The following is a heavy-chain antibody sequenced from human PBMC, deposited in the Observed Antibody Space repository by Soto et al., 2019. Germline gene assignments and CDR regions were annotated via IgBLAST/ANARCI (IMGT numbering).Heavy chain of an antibody. CDR2: FDPEDGER. CDR1: GYTLTELS. J-gene: IGHJ3*01. V-gene: IGHV1-24*01. CDR3: AKDLGALDVLNF. Sequence: EASVKVSCKVSGYTLTELSMHWVRQAPGKGLEWMGGFDPEDGERMYAQKFQGRVTMTEDTSTNTAYMELSSLRSEDTAVYYCAKDLGALDVLNFWGQGTMVTVSS.